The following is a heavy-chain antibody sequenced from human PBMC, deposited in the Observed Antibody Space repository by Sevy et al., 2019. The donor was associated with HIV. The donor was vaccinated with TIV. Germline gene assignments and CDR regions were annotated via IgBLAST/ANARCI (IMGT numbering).Heavy chain of an antibody. CDR2: MNPNSGNT. CDR3: ARTERRPTKHNWFDP. V-gene: IGHV1-8*01. J-gene: IGHJ5*02. Sequence: ASVKVSCKASGYTFTSYDINWVRQATGQALESIGWMNPNSGNTGYAQKFQGRVTMTRNTSISTAYMELSSLRSEDTAVYYCARTERRPTKHNWFDPWGQGTLVTVSS. CDR1: GYTFTSYD. D-gene: IGHD1-1*01.